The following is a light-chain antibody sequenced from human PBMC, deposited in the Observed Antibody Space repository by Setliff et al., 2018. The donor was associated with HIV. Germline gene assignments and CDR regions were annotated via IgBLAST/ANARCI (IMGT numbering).Light chain of an antibody. CDR2: DVS. V-gene: IGLV2-14*03. Sequence: QSALTQPASVSGSPGQSITISCTETSSDVGGYNYVSWYQQHPGKAPKLIIYDVSNRPSGASNRFSGSKSGNTASLTISGLQAEDEADYYCSSYTNTPLYVFGTGTKVTV. CDR3: SSYTNTPLYV. J-gene: IGLJ1*01. CDR1: SSDVGGYNY.